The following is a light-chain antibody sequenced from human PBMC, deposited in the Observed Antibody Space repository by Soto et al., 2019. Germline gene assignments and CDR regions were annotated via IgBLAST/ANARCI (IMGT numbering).Light chain of an antibody. CDR3: QQYNNWPPWT. CDR2: GAS. V-gene: IGKV3-15*01. Sequence: EIMMTQSPATLSVSPGERATLSCRASQSVSTNLAWYQQKPGQAPRLLIYGASTRATGIPARFSGSGSGTDFTLTISSLQSEDFAVYYCQQYNNWPPWTFGQGTKVET. J-gene: IGKJ1*01. CDR1: QSVSTN.